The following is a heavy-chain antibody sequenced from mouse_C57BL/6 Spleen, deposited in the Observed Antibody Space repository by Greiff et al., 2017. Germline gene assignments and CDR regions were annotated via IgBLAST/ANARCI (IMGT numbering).Heavy chain of an antibody. D-gene: IGHD2-4*01. CDR2: ISYDGSN. J-gene: IGHJ3*01. Sequence: EVQLQESGPGLVKPSQSLSLTCSVTGYSITSGYYWNWIRQFPGNKLEWMGYISYDGSNNYNPSLKNRISITRDTSKNQFFLKLNSVTTEVTATYYCARDPGYDYDGAWFAYWGQGTLVTVSA. CDR1: GYSITSGYY. CDR3: ARDPGYDYDGAWFAY. V-gene: IGHV3-6*01.